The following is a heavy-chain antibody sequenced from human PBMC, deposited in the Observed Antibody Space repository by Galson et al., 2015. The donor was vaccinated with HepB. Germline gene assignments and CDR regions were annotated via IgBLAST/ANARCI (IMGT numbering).Heavy chain of an antibody. CDR3: ARGGVLRFLEWLSIDY. CDR1: GFTFSDHY. CDR2: ISYDGGNK. J-gene: IGHJ4*02. D-gene: IGHD3-3*01. V-gene: IGHV3-30-3*01. Sequence: SLRLSGAASGFTFSDHYMSWIRQAPGKGLEWVAVISYDGGNKYYAYSVKGRFTISRDISKNTLYLQMNSLRAEDTAVDYCARGGVLRFLEWLSIDYWGQGTLVTVSS.